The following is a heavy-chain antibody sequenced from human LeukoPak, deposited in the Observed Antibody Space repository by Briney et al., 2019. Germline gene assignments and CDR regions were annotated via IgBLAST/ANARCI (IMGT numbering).Heavy chain of an antibody. V-gene: IGHV1-69*13. D-gene: IGHD6-19*01. CDR1: GGNFSIYA. CDR3: ARSSAVAVWFDP. J-gene: IGHJ5*02. Sequence: ASVKVSCKASGGNFSIYAISWVRQAPGQGLEWMGGIIPIFGTANYAQKFQGRVTITADESTSTAYMELSSLRSEDTAVYYCARSSAVAVWFDPWGQRTLVTVSS. CDR2: IIPIFGTA.